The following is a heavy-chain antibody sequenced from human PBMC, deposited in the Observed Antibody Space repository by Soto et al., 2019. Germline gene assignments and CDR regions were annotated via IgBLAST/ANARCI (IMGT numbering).Heavy chain of an antibody. D-gene: IGHD3-9*01. V-gene: IGHV5-10-1*01. CDR2: IDPSDSYT. J-gene: IGHJ6*02. Sequence: PGESLKISCKGSGYSFTSYWISWVRQMPGKGLEWMGRIDPSDSYTKYSPSFQGHVTISADKSISTAYLQWSSLKASDTAMYYCARVGPVHYDILTGYNPYYYYGMDVWGQGTTVTVSS. CDR1: GYSFTSYW. CDR3: ARVGPVHYDILTGYNPYYYYGMDV.